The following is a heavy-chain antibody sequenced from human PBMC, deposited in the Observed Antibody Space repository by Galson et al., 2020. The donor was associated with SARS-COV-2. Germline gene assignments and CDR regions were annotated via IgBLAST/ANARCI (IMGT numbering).Heavy chain of an antibody. J-gene: IGHJ2*01. CDR2: IYYSGTT. Sequence: SETLSLTCTVSGGSISTTSYFWGWIRQPPGKGLEWIGTIYYSGTTYYNPSLRSRVTISVDTSKNQFSLKLNSVTAADTAVYYCARGGGTGTTQHFDLWGRGTLVTVSS. D-gene: IGHD4-17*01. CDR3: ARGGGTGTTQHFDL. V-gene: IGHV4-39*01. CDR1: GGSISTTSYF.